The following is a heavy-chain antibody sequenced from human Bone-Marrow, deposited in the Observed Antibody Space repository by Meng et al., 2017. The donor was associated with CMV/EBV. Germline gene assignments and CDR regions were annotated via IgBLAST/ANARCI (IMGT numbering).Heavy chain of an antibody. Sequence: GGSLRLSCAASGFTFSSYWMSWVRQAPGKGLEWVANIKQDGSEKYYVDSVKGRFTISRDNAKNSLYLQMNSLRAEDTAVYYCARSRLAGYCSSSSCYPHALPYYYYGMDAWGQGTTVTVSS. CDR2: IKQDGSEK. CDR1: GFTFSSYW. CDR3: ARSRLAGYCSSSSCYPHALPYYYYGMDA. V-gene: IGHV3-7*01. D-gene: IGHD2-2*01. J-gene: IGHJ6*02.